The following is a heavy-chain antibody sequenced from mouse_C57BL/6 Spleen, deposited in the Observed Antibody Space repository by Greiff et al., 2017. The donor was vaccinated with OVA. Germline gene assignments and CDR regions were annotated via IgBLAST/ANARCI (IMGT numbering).Heavy chain of an antibody. CDR1: GYTFTDYY. D-gene: IGHD1-1*01. CDR3: ARGIYGSSPYWYFDV. V-gene: IGHV1-76*01. J-gene: IGHJ1*03. Sequence: VQLQQSGAELVRPGASVKLSCKASGYTFTDYYINWVKQRPGQGLEWIARIYPGSGNTYYNEKFKGKATLTADKSSSTAYMQLSSLTSEDSAVYFCARGIYGSSPYWYFDVWGTGTTVTVSS. CDR2: IYPGSGNT.